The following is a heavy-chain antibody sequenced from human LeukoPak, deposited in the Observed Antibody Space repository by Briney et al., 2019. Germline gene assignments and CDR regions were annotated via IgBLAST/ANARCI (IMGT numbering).Heavy chain of an antibody. J-gene: IGHJ4*02. Sequence: GGSLRLSCAASGFTFSSYGMSWVRQAPGKGLEWVSAISGSGGSTYYADSVKGRFTTSRDNSKNTLYLQMNSLRAEDTAIYYCAKEYTGTFSPFPSYFDNWGQGTLVTVSS. CDR2: ISGSGGST. CDR3: AKEYTGTFSPFPSYFDN. CDR1: GFTFSSYG. V-gene: IGHV3-23*01. D-gene: IGHD1-26*01.